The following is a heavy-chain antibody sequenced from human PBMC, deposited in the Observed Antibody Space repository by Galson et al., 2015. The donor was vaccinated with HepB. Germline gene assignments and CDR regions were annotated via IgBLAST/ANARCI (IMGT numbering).Heavy chain of an antibody. D-gene: IGHD2-2*01. Sequence: SLRLSCAASGFTFSSYAMHWVRQAPGKGLEWVAVISYDGSNKYYADSVKDRFTISRDNSKNTLYLQMNSLRAEDTAVYYCARDCSSTSCFYLFDYWGQGTLVTVSS. CDR3: ARDCSSTSCFYLFDY. V-gene: IGHV3-30-3*01. CDR2: ISYDGSNK. CDR1: GFTFSSYA. J-gene: IGHJ4*02.